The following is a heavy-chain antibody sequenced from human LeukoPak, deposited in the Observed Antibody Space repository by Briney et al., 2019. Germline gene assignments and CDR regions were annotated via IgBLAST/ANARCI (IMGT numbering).Heavy chain of an antibody. J-gene: IGHJ3*02. CDR2: ISSDGGET. CDR1: GFFFGSYA. D-gene: IGHD5-18*01. V-gene: IGHV3-30-3*01. CDR3: ARERGYPHAFDI. Sequence: GGSLRLSCAASGFFFGSYAVHWIRQAPGKGLEWVAAISSDGGETHYIDSVKGRFTISRDNAKNSLYLQMNSLRAEDTAVYYCARERGYPHAFDIWGQGTMVTVSS.